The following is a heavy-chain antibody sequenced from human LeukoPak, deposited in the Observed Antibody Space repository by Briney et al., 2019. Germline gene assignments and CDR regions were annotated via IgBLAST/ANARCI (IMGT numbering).Heavy chain of an antibody. CDR3: TKETPQMDV. CDR1: GFNFSSYE. CDR2: ISSTGNTV. J-gene: IGHJ6*04. Sequence: QPGGSLRLSCAASGFNFSSYEMNWVRQAPGQGLEWVAYISSTGNTVHYAGSVKGRFTISRDNAKNSLYLQMNRLRAEDTAVYYCTKETPQMDVWGKGTTVIVSS. D-gene: IGHD2-15*01. V-gene: IGHV3-48*03.